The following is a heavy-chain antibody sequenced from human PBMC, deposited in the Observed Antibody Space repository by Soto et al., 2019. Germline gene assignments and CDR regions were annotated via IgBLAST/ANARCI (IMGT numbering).Heavy chain of an antibody. CDR2: ISGSGGST. CDR3: EAPIRFGELLHAFDI. CDR1: GFTFSSYA. V-gene: IGHV3-23*01. D-gene: IGHD3-10*01. Sequence: GGSLRLSCAASGFTFSSYAMSWVRQAPGKGLEWVSAISGSGGSTYYADSVKGRFTISRDNSKNTLYLQMNSLRAEDTAVYYCEAPIRFGELLHAFDIWGQGTMVNVSS. J-gene: IGHJ3*02.